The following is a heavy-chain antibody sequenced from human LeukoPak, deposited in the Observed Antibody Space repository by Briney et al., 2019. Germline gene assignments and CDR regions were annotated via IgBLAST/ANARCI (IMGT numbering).Heavy chain of an antibody. CDR2: ITSSSSNI. CDR1: GFTLSFYS. V-gene: IGHV3-21*03. D-gene: IGHD3-9*01. Sequence: GGSLRLSCAASGFTLSFYSMTWVRQAPGKGLEFVSSITSSSSNIYYADSVKGRFTVSRDHAKNSLFLQMISLRDGDEFVYYCGRVRGLYSNHDIAYWGQGTLVTVSS. CDR3: GRVRGLYSNHDIAY. J-gene: IGHJ4*02.